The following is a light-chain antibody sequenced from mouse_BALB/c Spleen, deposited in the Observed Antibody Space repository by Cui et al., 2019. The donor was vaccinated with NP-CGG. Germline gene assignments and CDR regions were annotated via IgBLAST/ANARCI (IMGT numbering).Light chain of an antibody. V-gene: IGLV1*01. CDR2: GTN. CDR3: ALWYSNHWV. Sequence: QAVVTQESALTTSPGETVTLTCRSSTGDVTTSNYANWVQEKPDHLFTGLIGGTNNRTPGVPARFSGSLIGDKAALTITGAQTEDEAIYFCALWYSNHWVFCGGTKLTVL. J-gene: IGLJ1*01. CDR1: TGDVTTSNY.